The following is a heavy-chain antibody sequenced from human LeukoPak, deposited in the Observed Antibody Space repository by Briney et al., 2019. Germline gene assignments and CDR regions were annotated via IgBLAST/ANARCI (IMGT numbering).Heavy chain of an antibody. CDR3: ARGDTAMPYEGWYFDL. J-gene: IGHJ2*01. D-gene: IGHD5-18*01. V-gene: IGHV4-34*01. CDR2: INHSGST. Sequence: PSETLSLTCAVYGGSFSGYYWSWIRQPPGKGLEWIGEINHSGSTNYNPSLKSRVTISVDTSKNQFSLKLSSVTAADTAVYYCARGDTAMPYEGWYFDLWGRGTLVTVSS. CDR1: GGSFSGYY.